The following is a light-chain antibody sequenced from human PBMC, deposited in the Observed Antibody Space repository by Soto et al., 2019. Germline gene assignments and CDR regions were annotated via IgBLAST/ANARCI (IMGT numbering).Light chain of an antibody. Sequence: SSELTQPPSVSVAPGQTARITCGGNNIGSQTVHWYQQKPGQAPVLVVYDDNDRPSGIPERFSGSNSGNTATLTISRVEAGDEADYYCQVWDSRIDHPRVFGGGTKLTVL. CDR3: QVWDSRIDHPRV. CDR2: DDN. V-gene: IGLV3-21*02. J-gene: IGLJ2*01. CDR1: NIGSQT.